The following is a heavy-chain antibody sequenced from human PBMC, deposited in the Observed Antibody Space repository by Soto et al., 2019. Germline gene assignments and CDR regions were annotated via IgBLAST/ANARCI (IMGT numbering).Heavy chain of an antibody. V-gene: IGHV4-31*03. CDR3: ARQASGYYYGWFDP. Sequence: PSETLSLTCTVSGGSISSGGYYWSWIRQHPGKGLEWIGYIYYSGSTYYNPSLKSRVTMSVDTSKNQFSLKLSSVTAADTAVYYCARQASGYYYGWFDPWGQGTLVTVSS. J-gene: IGHJ5*02. D-gene: IGHD3-22*01. CDR1: GGSISSGGYY. CDR2: IYYSGST.